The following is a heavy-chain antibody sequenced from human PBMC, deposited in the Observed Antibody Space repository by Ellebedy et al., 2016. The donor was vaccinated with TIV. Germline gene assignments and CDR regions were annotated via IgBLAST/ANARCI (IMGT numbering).Heavy chain of an antibody. CDR1: GSTFSVYW. D-gene: IGHD3-9*01. V-gene: IGHV3-74*01. Sequence: GESLKISCAASGSTFSVYWMHWVRQVPGKGLVWVSRISSDGSTTIYADSVKGRFTISRDNAKNPVSLQMTRLRAEDTAVYYCTRDGETPSSGWYFDYWGQGTLVTVSS. J-gene: IGHJ4*02. CDR3: TRDGETPSSGWYFDY. CDR2: ISSDGSTT.